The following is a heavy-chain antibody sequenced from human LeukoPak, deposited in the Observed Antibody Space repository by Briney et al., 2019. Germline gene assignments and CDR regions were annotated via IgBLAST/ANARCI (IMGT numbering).Heavy chain of an antibody. CDR2: ISYDGTNK. CDR1: GFTFNTYA. CDR3: ARDLGYCTNGVCHTRFDY. J-gene: IGHJ4*02. Sequence: GGSLRLSCAASGFTFNTYALHWVRQAPGKGLEWVAIISYDGTNKYYADSVKGRFTISRDNSKNTLYLQMNSLRVADTAVYFCARDLGYCTNGVCHTRFDYWGQGTLVAVSS. D-gene: IGHD2-8*01. V-gene: IGHV3-30*14.